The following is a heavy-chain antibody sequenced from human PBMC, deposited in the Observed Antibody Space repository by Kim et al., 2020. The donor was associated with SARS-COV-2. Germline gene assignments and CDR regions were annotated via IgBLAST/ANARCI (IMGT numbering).Heavy chain of an antibody. CDR3: ARVSSSSGWYGWFDP. J-gene: IGHJ5*02. Sequence: GGSLRLSCAASGFTFSSYSMNWVRQAPGKGLELVSSISSSSSYIYYADSVKGRFTISRDNAKNSLYLQMNSLRAEDTAVYYCARVSSSSGWYGWFDPWGQGTLVTVSS. CDR2: ISSSSSYI. CDR1: GFTFSSYS. V-gene: IGHV3-21*01. D-gene: IGHD6-19*01.